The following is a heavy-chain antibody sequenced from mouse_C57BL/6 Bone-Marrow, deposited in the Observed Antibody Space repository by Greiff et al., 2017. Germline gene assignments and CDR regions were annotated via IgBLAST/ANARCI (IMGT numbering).Heavy chain of an antibody. D-gene: IGHD1-1*01. Sequence: QVHVKQPGAELVKPGASVKMSCKASGYTFTSYWITWVKQRPGQGLEWIGDIYPGSGSTNYNEKFKSKATLTVDTSSSTAYMQLSSLTSEDSAVYYCVCVSPYCGSTSWYFDVWGTGTTVTVSS. CDR1: GYTFTSYW. J-gene: IGHJ1*03. CDR3: VCVSPYCGSTSWYFDV. CDR2: IYPGSGST. V-gene: IGHV1-55*01.